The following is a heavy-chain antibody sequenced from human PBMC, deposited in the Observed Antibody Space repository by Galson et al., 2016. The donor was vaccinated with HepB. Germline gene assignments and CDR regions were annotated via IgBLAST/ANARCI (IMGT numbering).Heavy chain of an antibody. CDR3: ARVVTFGVVTPSLHFDS. CDR2: MYDGGST. D-gene: IGHD3-3*01. Sequence: SETLSLTCAVSGASISSRNWWSWVRQPPGKGLEWIGEMYDGGSTNYNPSLKSRVSISVDKSKNQFSLHLTSVTAADTAIYYCARVVTFGVVTPSLHFDSWGQGTLVIVSS. CDR1: GASISSRNW. V-gene: IGHV4-4*02. J-gene: IGHJ4*02.